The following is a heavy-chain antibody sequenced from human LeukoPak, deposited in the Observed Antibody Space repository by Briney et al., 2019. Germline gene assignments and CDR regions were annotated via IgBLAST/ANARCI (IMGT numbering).Heavy chain of an antibody. Sequence: GGSLRLSCVVSGFTFSSYAMSWVRQAPGKGLEWVSSISSSSSYIYYADSVKGRFTISRDNAKNSLYLQMNSLRAEDTAVYYCARDRVAEYDYWGQGTLVTVSS. V-gene: IGHV3-21*01. CDR3: ARDRVAEYDY. J-gene: IGHJ4*02. CDR1: GFTFSSYA. D-gene: IGHD6-19*01. CDR2: ISSSSSYI.